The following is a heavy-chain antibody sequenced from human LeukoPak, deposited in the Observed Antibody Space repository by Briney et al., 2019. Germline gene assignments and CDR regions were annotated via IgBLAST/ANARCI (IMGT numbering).Heavy chain of an antibody. CDR1: GFTFSSYG. Sequence: GGSLRLSCAASGFTFSSYGMHWVRQAPGKGLEWVAFIRYDGSNKYYADSVKGRFTISRDNSKNTLYLQMNSLRAEDTAVYYCAKDKTLSDAFDIWGQGTMVTVSS. J-gene: IGHJ3*02. V-gene: IGHV3-30*02. CDR2: IRYDGSNK. D-gene: IGHD2/OR15-2a*01. CDR3: AKDKTLSDAFDI.